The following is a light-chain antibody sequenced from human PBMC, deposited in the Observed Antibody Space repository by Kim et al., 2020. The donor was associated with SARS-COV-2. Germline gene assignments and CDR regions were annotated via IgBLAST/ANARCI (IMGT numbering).Light chain of an antibody. CDR3: QQYASPPLT. CDR2: RAS. Sequence: ENVLTQSPGTLSLSPGESATLSCRASQSVGSNYLAWYRQKPGQAPRLLMYRASSRATGIPDRFSGSGSGTDFTLTITRLEPEDFAVYFCQQYASPPLTVGLGTRLEIK. CDR1: QSVGSNY. V-gene: IGKV3-20*01. J-gene: IGKJ5*01.